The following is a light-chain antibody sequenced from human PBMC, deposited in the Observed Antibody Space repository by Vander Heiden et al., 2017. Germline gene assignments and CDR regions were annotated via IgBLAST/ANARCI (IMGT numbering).Light chain of an antibody. Sequence: QSLLTQPPSASEAPRQTVIISCTGSSSNIGADYDVDWYQHLPGTAPKLLIYGNTLRASGVPDRFSGSKSATSASLAITGLQAEDEADYYCQSFDSGLGVIFGGGTRLTV. V-gene: IGLV1-40*01. CDR3: QSFDSGLGVI. J-gene: IGLJ2*01. CDR2: GNT. CDR1: SSNIGADYD.